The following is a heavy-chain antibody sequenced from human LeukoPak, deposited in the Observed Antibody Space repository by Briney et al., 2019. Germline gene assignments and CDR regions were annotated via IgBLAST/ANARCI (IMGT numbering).Heavy chain of an antibody. D-gene: IGHD6-19*01. V-gene: IGHV3-23*01. Sequence: GGSLGLSCGASGFTFSSYAVSWVRKAPGKGLEWVSAISGSGGTYYADSVKGRFTISRDNSKNTVYLQMNSLSTEDTAVYYCAKTTAGYSSGRYPGWPVDYWGQGTVVTVSS. J-gene: IGHJ4*02. CDR3: AKTTAGYSSGRYPGWPVDY. CDR2: ISGSGGT. CDR1: GFTFSSYA.